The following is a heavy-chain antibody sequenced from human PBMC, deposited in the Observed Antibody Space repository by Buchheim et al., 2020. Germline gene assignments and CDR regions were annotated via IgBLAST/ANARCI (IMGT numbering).Heavy chain of an antibody. J-gene: IGHJ6*03. Sequence: EVQLLESGGGLVQPGGSLRLSCAASGFTFSSYAMSWVRQAPGKGLEWVSAISGSGGSTYYADSVKGRFTIPSANSKNTLYLQMNSLRAEDTAVYYCARGIAAAGTRGPHDYYYYMDVWGKGTT. D-gene: IGHD6-13*01. CDR3: ARGIAAAGTRGPHDYYYYMDV. CDR2: ISGSGGST. CDR1: GFTFSSYA. V-gene: IGHV3-23*01.